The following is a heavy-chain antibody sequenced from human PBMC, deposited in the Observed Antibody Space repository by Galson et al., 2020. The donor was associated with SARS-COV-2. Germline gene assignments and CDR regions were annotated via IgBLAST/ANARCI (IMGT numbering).Heavy chain of an antibody. CDR1: GYTFTSYG. Sequence: ASVKVSCKASGYTFTSYGISWVRQAPGQGLERMGWISAYNGNTNYAQKLQGRVTMTTDTSTSTAYMELRSRRSDDTAVYYCASVFTCGGDWFPFDYWVQGSLVSVSS. CDR2: ISAYNGNT. J-gene: IGHJ4*02. D-gene: IGHD2-21*02. CDR3: ASVFTCGGDWFPFDY. V-gene: IGHV1-18*04.